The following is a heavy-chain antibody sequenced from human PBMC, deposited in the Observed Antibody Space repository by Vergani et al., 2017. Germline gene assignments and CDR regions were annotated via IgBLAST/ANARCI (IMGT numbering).Heavy chain of an antibody. Sequence: QVQLVQSGDEVKKPGASVKVSCKASGYTFTGYYMHWVRQAPGQGLEWMGWINPNRGGTNYAQKFQGRVTMTRNTSISTAYMELSRLRSDDTAVYYCARAESYYDFWSAQGYYYYYGIDVWGQGTTVTVSS. D-gene: IGHD3-3*01. V-gene: IGHV1-2*02. CDR1: GYTFTGYY. CDR3: ARAESYYDFWSAQGYYYYYGIDV. CDR2: INPNRGGT. J-gene: IGHJ6*02.